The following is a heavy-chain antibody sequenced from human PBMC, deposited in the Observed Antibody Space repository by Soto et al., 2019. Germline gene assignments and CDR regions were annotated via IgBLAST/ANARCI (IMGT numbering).Heavy chain of an antibody. Sequence: PSETLSLTCTVSGGSISSYYWSWIRQPPGKGLEWIGYIYYSGSTNYNPSLKSRVTISVDTSKNQFSLKLSSVTAADTAVYYCARHSGSSDINFDYWGQGTLVTVSS. V-gene: IGHV4-59*08. CDR3: ARHSGSSDINFDY. J-gene: IGHJ4*02. CDR1: GGSISSYY. CDR2: IYYSGST. D-gene: IGHD6-6*01.